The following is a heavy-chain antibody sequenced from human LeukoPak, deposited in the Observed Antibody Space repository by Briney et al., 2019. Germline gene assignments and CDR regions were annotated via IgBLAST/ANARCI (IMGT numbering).Heavy chain of an antibody. D-gene: IGHD1-26*01. V-gene: IGHV3-23*01. J-gene: IGHJ6*01. CDR2: ISGSGDNT. CDR3: AKMKGHPLPKYYMDV. CDR1: GFSLSNSA. Sequence: GGSLRLSCAASGFSLSNSAMSWVRQAPGKGLEWVSGISGSGDNTLYADSVKGRFTISRDNSKNTLYLEMNSLRAEDTAIYYCAKMKGHPLPKYYMDVWGQGTTVTVSS.